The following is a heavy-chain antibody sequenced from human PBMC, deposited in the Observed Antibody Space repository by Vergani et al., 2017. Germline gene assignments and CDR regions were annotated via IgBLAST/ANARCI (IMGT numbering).Heavy chain of an antibody. CDR1: GYSISSGVYY. V-gene: IGHV4-31*03. D-gene: IGHD6-6*01. CDR3: VSEADFYGLGSRQLVL. CDR2: IYSTGST. J-gene: IGHJ4*02. Sequence: QVQLQESGPGLVKPSQTLSLTCSVSGYSISSGVYYWNWLRQHPGKGLQGIGYIYSTGSTHHKPSLRRRINMSVDTSKNQFTLKLNSVTAADTAVYYCVSEADFYGLGSRQLVLWGQGILVTVSS.